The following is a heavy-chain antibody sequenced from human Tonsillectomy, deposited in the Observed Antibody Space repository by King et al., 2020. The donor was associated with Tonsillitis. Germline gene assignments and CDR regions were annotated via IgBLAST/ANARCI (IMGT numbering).Heavy chain of an antibody. CDR1: GGSISSGGYS. J-gene: IGHJ5*02. CDR3: ARDRGAGYCSGGSGYVPPEFDP. V-gene: IGHV4-30-2*01. D-gene: IGHD2-15*01. CDR2: IYHSGST. Sequence: LQLQESGSGLVKPSQTLSLTCAVSGGSISSGGYSWSWIRQPPGKGLEWIGYIYHSGSTYYNPSLKSRVTISVDRSKNQFSLKLSSVTAADTAVYYCARDRGAGYCSGGSGYVPPEFDPWGQGTLVTVSS.